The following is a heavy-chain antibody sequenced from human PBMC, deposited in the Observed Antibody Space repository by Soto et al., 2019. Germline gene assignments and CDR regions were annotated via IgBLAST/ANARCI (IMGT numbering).Heavy chain of an antibody. CDR2: IWYDGSNK. CDR3: ARDQPTGDYTWGSYRVPDY. J-gene: IGHJ4*02. Sequence: PGGSLRLSCAASGFTFSSYGMHWVRQAPGKGLEWVAVIWYDGSNKYYADSVKGRFTISRDNSKNTLYLQMNSLRAEDTAVYYCARDQPTGDYTWGSYRVPDYWGQGTLVTVSS. V-gene: IGHV3-33*01. CDR1: GFTFSSYG. D-gene: IGHD3-16*02.